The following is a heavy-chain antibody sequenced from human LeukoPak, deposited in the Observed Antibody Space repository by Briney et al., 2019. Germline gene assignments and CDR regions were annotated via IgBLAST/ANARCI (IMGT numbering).Heavy chain of an antibody. Sequence: GKSLKISCKGSGYSFTSYWIGWVRQMPGKGLEWMGIIYPGDSDTRYSPSFQGQVTISADKSISTAYLQWSSLKASDTAMYYCASHEELRWLAFDYWGQGTLVTVSS. CDR1: GYSFTSYW. D-gene: IGHD5-24*01. J-gene: IGHJ4*02. CDR3: ASHEELRWLAFDY. CDR2: IYPGDSDT. V-gene: IGHV5-51*01.